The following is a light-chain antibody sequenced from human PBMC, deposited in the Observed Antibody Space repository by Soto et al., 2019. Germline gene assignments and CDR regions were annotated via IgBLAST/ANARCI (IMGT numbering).Light chain of an antibody. Sequence: QPVLTQPASVSGSPGQSITISCTGTSSDVGSYNLVSWYQQHPGKAPKLMIYEGSKRPSGVSNRFSGSKSGNTASLTISGLQAEDEADYYCCSYAGIWVFGGGTKLTVL. CDR3: CSYAGIWV. J-gene: IGLJ3*02. CDR1: SSDVGSYNL. CDR2: EGS. V-gene: IGLV2-23*01.